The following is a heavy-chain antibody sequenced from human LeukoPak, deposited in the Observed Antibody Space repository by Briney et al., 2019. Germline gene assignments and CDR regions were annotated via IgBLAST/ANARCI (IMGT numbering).Heavy chain of an antibody. CDR3: AREVSSSGEDY. D-gene: IGHD6-6*01. V-gene: IGHV3-11*06. J-gene: IGHJ4*02. Sequence: GRFTISRDNAKNSLYLQMNSLRAEDTAVYYCAREVSSSGEDYWGQGTLVTVSS.